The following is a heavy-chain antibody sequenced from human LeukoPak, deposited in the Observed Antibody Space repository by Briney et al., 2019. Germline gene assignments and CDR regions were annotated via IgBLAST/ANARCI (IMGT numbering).Heavy chain of an antibody. V-gene: IGHV3-74*01. J-gene: IGHJ3*02. CDR3: AKDTGYSYGYDAFDI. CDR2: IDEDGKTI. D-gene: IGHD5-18*01. CDR1: GFTFNSYW. Sequence: GGSLRLSCAASGFTFNSYWMHWVRQAPGKGLVWVSRIDEDGKTIDYADSVKGRFTISRDNSKNTLYLQMNSLRAEDTAVYYCAKDTGYSYGYDAFDIWGQGTMVTVSS.